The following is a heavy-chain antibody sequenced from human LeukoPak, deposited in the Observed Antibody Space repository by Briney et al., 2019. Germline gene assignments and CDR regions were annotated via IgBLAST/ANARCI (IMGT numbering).Heavy chain of an antibody. CDR1: GYTFTSYD. Sequence: EASVKVSCKASGYTFTSYDINWVRQATGQGLEWMGWINPNSGDTNYAQKFQTRVTMTRDTSISIAYMDLSRLTSDDTAVYYCAREYAGTTTNWLDLWGQGTLVTVSS. J-gene: IGHJ5*02. V-gene: IGHV1-2*02. CDR3: AREYAGTTTNWLDL. D-gene: IGHD1-26*01. CDR2: INPNSGDT.